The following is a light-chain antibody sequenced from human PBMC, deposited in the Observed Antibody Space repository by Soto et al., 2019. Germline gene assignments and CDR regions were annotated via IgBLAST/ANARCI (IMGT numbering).Light chain of an antibody. V-gene: IGKV3-20*01. J-gene: IGKJ1*01. CDR1: HSVDSTQ. Sequence: EIVLTQSPGTLSLSPGERATLSCRTSHSVDSTQLVWYQQKPGQAPRLLIYGASGRATGIPDRFGGSGSGTDFTLTISRLEPEDFAVYYCQHYGDSRTFGQGTKVEVK. CDR3: QHYGDSRT. CDR2: GAS.